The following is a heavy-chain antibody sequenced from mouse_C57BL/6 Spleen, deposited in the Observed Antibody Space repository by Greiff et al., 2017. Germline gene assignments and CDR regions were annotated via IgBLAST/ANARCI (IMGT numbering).Heavy chain of an antibody. CDR3: ARDAPYGNYWYFDV. V-gene: IGHV7-1*01. CDR2: SRNKANDYTT. CDR1: GFTFSDFY. D-gene: IGHD2-1*01. Sequence: DVKLVESGGGLVQSGRSLRLSCATSGFTFSDFYMEWVRQAPGKGLEWIAASRNKANDYTTEYSASVKGRFIVSRDTSQSILYLQMNALRAEDTAIYYCARDAPYGNYWYFDVWGTGTTVTVSS. J-gene: IGHJ1*03.